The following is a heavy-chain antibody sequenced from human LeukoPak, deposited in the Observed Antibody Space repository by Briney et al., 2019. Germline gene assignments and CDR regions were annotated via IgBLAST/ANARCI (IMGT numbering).Heavy chain of an antibody. Sequence: GESLKISCKGSGYNFTSYWIGWVRQMPGKGLEWMGIIYPGESDTRYSPSFQGQVTISADKSISTAYLQWSSLKASDTAMYYCARRSCTNGVCSYFDYWGQGTLVTVSS. CDR3: ARRSCTNGVCSYFDY. CDR2: IYPGESDT. D-gene: IGHD2-8*01. V-gene: IGHV5-51*01. CDR1: GYNFTSYW. J-gene: IGHJ4*02.